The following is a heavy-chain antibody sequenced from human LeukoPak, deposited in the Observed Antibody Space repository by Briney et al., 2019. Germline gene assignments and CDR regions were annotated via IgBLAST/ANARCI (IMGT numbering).Heavy chain of an antibody. CDR2: IYHSGST. CDR3: AREGGGYDSAYFDY. J-gene: IGHJ4*02. CDR1: GGSISSGGYS. Sequence: PSETLSLTCAVSGGSISSGGYSWSWIRQPPGKGLEWIGYIYHSGSTYYNPSLKSRVTISVDRSKNQFSLKLSSVTAADTAVYYRAREGGGYDSAYFDYWGQGTLVTVSS. V-gene: IGHV4-30-2*01. D-gene: IGHD5-12*01.